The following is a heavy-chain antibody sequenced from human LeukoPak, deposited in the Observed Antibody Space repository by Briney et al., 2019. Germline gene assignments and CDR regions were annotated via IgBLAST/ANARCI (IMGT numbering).Heavy chain of an antibody. CDR2: INPDGSTT. Sequence: GGSLRHSCAASGFTFSGYWMHWVRQVPGKGLVWVSRINPDGSTTTYADSVKGRFTISRDSAKNTLYLQMDSLRAEDTAVYYCARGYSGTYRSDYWGLGTLVTVSS. V-gene: IGHV3-74*01. D-gene: IGHD1-26*01. CDR1: GFTFSGYW. J-gene: IGHJ4*02. CDR3: ARGYSGTYRSDY.